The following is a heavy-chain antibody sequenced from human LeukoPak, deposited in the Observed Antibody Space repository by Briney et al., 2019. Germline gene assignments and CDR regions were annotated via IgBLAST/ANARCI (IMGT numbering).Heavy chain of an antibody. J-gene: IGHJ4*02. CDR3: AKATDYSGTYYQFDF. CDR2: INSGGNT. D-gene: IGHD1-26*01. Sequence: GGSLRLSCAASGFTFSSYWMSWVRQAPGKGLEWVSIINSGGNTYYADSVKGRFTISRDNSKSTLYLQMNSLRAEDTAVYYCAKATDYSGTYYQFDFWGQGTLVTVSS. V-gene: IGHV3-53*01. CDR1: GFTFSSYW.